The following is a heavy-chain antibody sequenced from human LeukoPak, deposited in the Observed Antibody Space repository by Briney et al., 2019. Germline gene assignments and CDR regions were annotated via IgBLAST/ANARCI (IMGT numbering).Heavy chain of an antibody. D-gene: IGHD6-13*01. V-gene: IGHV3-23*01. CDR3: AKDRHDSSSWFDY. CDR2: ISGSGGGT. CDR1: GFTFSSYA. Sequence: GGSLRLSCVASGFTFSSYAMSWVRQAPGKGLEWVSTISGSGGGTYYADSVKGRFTISRDNSKNTLYLQMNSLRAEDTAVYYCAKDRHDSSSWFDYWGQGTLVTVSS. J-gene: IGHJ4*02.